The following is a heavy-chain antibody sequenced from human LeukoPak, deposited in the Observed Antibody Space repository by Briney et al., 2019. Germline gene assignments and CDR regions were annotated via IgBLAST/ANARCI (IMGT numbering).Heavy chain of an antibody. CDR1: GGSISSYY. Sequence: SETLSLTCTVSGGSISSYYWSWIRQPAGKGLEWIGRIYTSGSTNYNPSLKSRVTMSVDTSKNQFSLRLSSVTAADTAVYYCARKSIVTAGRKPYDYWDQGTLVTVSP. V-gene: IGHV4-4*07. D-gene: IGHD6-13*01. J-gene: IGHJ4*02. CDR2: IYTSGST. CDR3: ARKSIVTAGRKPYDY.